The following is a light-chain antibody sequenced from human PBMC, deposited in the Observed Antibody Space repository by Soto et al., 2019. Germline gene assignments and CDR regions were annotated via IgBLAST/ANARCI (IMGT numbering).Light chain of an antibody. Sequence: QSVLTQPPSVSGAPGQRVTISCTGSSSNIGAGYDVHWYQQLPGTAPKLLIYANTNRPSGVPDRFSGSKSGTSASLATTGLQAEDEADYYCQSYDSSLSGWVFGGGTKLTV. V-gene: IGLV1-40*01. CDR2: ANT. J-gene: IGLJ3*02. CDR3: QSYDSSLSGWV. CDR1: SSNIGAGYD.